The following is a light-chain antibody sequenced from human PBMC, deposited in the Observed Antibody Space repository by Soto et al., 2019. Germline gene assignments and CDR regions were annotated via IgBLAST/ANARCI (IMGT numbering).Light chain of an antibody. Sequence: EIVLTQSPGTLSLSPGERATLSCRASQSVSSSYLAWYQQKPGQAPRLLIYRASSRATGIPDRFSGSGSGTLFSLTISRLEPDDFAVYYCKQYSSSRTFGQGTKVEVK. CDR3: KQYSSSRT. CDR2: RAS. CDR1: QSVSSSY. V-gene: IGKV3-20*01. J-gene: IGKJ1*01.